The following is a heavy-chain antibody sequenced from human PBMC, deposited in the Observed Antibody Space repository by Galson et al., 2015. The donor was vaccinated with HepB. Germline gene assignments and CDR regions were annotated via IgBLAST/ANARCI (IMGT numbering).Heavy chain of an antibody. CDR1: GYTFTNYG. D-gene: IGHD4-17*01. Sequence: SVKVSCKASGYTFTNYGINWVRQAPGQGLEWMGWISGHNGNTRYAQKLQDRVTMTTDTSTSTAHMELRSLRSDDTAMYYCVRDGLTTVTTGGDYWGQGTLVTVSS. V-gene: IGHV1-18*01. CDR3: VRDGLTTVTTGGDY. CDR2: ISGHNGNT. J-gene: IGHJ4*02.